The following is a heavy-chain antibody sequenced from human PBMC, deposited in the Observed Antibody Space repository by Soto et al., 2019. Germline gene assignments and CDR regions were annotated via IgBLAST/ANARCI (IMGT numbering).Heavy chain of an antibody. V-gene: IGHV3-21*01. CDR3: ARDRGGIAARPGYFDY. J-gene: IGHJ4*02. CDR1: GFTFSSYS. D-gene: IGHD6-6*01. Sequence: KAGGSLRLSCAASGFTFSSYSMNWVRQAPGKGLEGVSSISSSSSYIYYADSVKGRFTISRDNAKNSLYLQMNSLRAEDTAVYYCARDRGGIAARPGYFDYWGQGTLVTVSS. CDR2: ISSSSSYI.